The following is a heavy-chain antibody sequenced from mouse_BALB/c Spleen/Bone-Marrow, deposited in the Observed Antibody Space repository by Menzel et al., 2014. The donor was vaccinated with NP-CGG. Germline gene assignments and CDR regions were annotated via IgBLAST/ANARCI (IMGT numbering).Heavy chain of an antibody. Sequence: VQLVESGPGLVAPSQSLSITCTVSGFSLSRYSVHWVRQPPGKGLEWLGMIWGGGSTEYNSALKSRLSISKDNSKSQVFLKVNSLQTDDTAMYYCATYGNYVGYSMDYWGQGTSVTVSS. CDR2: IWGGGST. V-gene: IGHV2-6-4*01. CDR3: ATYGNYVGYSMDY. J-gene: IGHJ4*01. CDR1: GFSLSRYS. D-gene: IGHD2-10*02.